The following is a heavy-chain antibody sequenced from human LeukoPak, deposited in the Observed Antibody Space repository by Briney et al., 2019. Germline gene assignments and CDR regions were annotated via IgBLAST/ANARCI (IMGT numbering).Heavy chain of an antibody. CDR3: ARDQDTMVRGVIPNGAFDI. Sequence: GASVKVSCKASGYTFTGYYMHWVRQAPGQGLEWMGWINPHSGGTNYAQKFQGRVTMTRDTSISTAYMELSRLRSDDTAVYYCARDQDTMVRGVIPNGAFDIWGQGTTVTVSS. D-gene: IGHD3-10*01. V-gene: IGHV1-2*02. CDR1: GYTFTGYY. CDR2: INPHSGGT. J-gene: IGHJ3*02.